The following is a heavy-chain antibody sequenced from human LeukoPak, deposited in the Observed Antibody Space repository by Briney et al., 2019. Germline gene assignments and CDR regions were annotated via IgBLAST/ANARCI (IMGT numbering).Heavy chain of an antibody. CDR2: ISANGDSR. V-gene: IGHV3-23*01. J-gene: IGHJ4*02. CDR3: AKFLRGGYSYGYSFDY. D-gene: IGHD5-18*01. Sequence: GWSLRLSCAASQFTFNTSAMSWIRQVPGKGLEWVSGISANGDSRYYADSVRGRFTLARDNSKNTLYLQMNSLRAEDSAIYYCAKFLRGGYSYGYSFDYWGQGTLVTVSS. CDR1: QFTFNTSA.